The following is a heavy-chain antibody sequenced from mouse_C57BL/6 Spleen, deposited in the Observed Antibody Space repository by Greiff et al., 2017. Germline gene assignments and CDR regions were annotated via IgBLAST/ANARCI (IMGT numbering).Heavy chain of an antibody. J-gene: IGHJ3*01. CDR2: IDPSDSYT. CDR1: GYTFTSYW. D-gene: IGHD1-1*01. CDR3: ARGVTTDFAY. Sequence: QVQLQQPGAELVKPGASVKLSCKASGYTFTSYWMQWVKQRPGQGLEWIGEIDPSDSYTNYNQKFKGKATLTVDSSSSTAYMQLSSLTSEDSAVYYCARGVTTDFAYWGQGTLVTVSA. V-gene: IGHV1-50*01.